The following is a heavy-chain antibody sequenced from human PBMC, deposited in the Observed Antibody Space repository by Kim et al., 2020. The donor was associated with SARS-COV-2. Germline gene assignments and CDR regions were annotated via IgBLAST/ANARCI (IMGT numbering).Heavy chain of an antibody. J-gene: IGHJ5*02. D-gene: IGHD1-26*01. CDR2: IIPIFGTA. Sequence: SVKVSCKASGGTFSSYAISWVLQAPGQGLEWMGGIIPIFGTANYAQKFQGRVTITADESTSTAYMELSSLRSEDTAVYYCARRLKGWKSGWFDPWGQGTLVTVSS. CDR1: GGTFSSYA. V-gene: IGHV1-69*13. CDR3: ARRLKGWKSGWFDP.